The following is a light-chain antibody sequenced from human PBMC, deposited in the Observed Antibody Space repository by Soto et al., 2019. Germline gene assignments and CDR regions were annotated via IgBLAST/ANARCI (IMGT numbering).Light chain of an antibody. J-gene: IGKJ1*01. CDR1: QTIISY. Sequence: DIQMTQSPSSLSAYVGDRVTITCRASQTIISYLNWYQQKPGKAPKVLIYSATSLPSGVPSRFSGSGSGTDFTLTITSLQPEDFATYYCQQTYSTPRTFGQGTKVDIK. V-gene: IGKV1-39*01. CDR2: SAT. CDR3: QQTYSTPRT.